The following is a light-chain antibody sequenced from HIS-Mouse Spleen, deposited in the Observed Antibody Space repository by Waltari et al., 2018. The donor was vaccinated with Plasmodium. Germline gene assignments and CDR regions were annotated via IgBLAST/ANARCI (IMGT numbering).Light chain of an antibody. V-gene: IGLV1-47*01. Sequence: QSVLTQPPSASGTPGQRVTISCSGSRSNLGSHYVYWYQQPPGTAPTLLIYRNNQRPSGVPDRFSGSKSGTSASLAISGLRSEDEADYYCAAWDDSLSGRVFGGGTKLTVL. J-gene: IGLJ3*02. CDR3: AAWDDSLSGRV. CDR2: RNN. CDR1: RSNLGSHY.